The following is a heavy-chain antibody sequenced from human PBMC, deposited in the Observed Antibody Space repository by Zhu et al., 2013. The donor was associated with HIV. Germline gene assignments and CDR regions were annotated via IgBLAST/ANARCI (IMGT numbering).Heavy chain of an antibody. D-gene: IGHD3-22*01. J-gene: IGHJ2*01. CDR1: GGTFSSYA. Sequence: QVQLVQSGAEVKKPGSSVKVSRKASGGTFSSYAISWVRQAPGQGLEWMGGIIPIFGTANYAQKFQGRVTITADESTSTAYMELSSLRSEDTAVYYCARGPHRGYDSSGYYCPSCWYFDLWGRGTLVTVSS. CDR3: ARGPHRGYDSSGYYCPSCWYFDL. V-gene: IGHV1-69*01. CDR2: IIPIFGTA.